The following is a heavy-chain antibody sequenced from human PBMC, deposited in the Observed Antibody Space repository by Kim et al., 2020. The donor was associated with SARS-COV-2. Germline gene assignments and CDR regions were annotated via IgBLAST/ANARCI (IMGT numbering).Heavy chain of an antibody. Sequence: GGSLRLSCAASGFTFSNAWMSWVRQAPGKGLEWVGRIKSKTDGGTTDYAAPVKGRFTISRDDSKNTLYLQMNSLKTEDTAVYYCTTDPLLRRQHLGYGMDVWGQGTTVTVSS. CDR3: TTDPLLRRQHLGYGMDV. CDR2: IKSKTDGGTT. CDR1: GFTFSNAW. V-gene: IGHV3-15*01. D-gene: IGHD6-13*01. J-gene: IGHJ6*02.